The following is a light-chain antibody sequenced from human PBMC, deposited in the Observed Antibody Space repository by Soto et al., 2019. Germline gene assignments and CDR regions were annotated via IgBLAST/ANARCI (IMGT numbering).Light chain of an antibody. CDR2: DAS. J-gene: IGKJ4*01. Sequence: DIQMTQSPSSLSASVGDRVTITCQASQDISNYLNWYQQKPGKAPKLLIYDASSLESGVPSRFSGSGSGTEFTLTISSLQSEDFGVYYCQHYNRWPLTFGGGTKVDIK. CDR1: QDISNY. V-gene: IGKV1-33*01. CDR3: QHYNRWPLT.